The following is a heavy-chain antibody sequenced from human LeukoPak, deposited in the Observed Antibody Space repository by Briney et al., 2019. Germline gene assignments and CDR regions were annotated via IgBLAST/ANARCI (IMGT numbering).Heavy chain of an antibody. J-gene: IGHJ4*02. CDR1: GYSISSGYY. V-gene: IGHV4-38-2*01. D-gene: IGHD3-3*01. Sequence: PSETLSLTCAVSGYSISSGYYWGWIRQPPGKGLEWFGSIYHSGSTYYNPSHKSRVTISVDTSKNQFSLKLSTVTVADTAVYYCASRGYDFWSGYYRNFDYWGQGTLVTVSS. CDR3: ASRGYDFWSGYYRNFDY. CDR2: IYHSGST.